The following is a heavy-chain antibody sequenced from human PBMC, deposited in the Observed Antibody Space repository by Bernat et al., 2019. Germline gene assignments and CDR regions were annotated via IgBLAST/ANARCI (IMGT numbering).Heavy chain of an antibody. Sequence: EVQLVESGGGLVQPGGSLRLSCAASEFTFSSFWMHWVRQAPGKGLVWVSRINGDGSSTSYADSVMGRFTISRDNAKNTLYLQMNSLRAEDTAVYYCLRGLSDTINNWADYWGKGTLVTVSS. CDR3: LRGLSDTINNWADY. CDR2: INGDGSST. J-gene: IGHJ4*02. D-gene: IGHD1-20*01. V-gene: IGHV3-74*01. CDR1: EFTFSSFW.